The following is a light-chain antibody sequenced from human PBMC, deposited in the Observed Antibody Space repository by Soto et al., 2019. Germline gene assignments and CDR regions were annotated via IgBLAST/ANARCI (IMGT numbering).Light chain of an antibody. CDR2: GAS. J-gene: IGKJ4*01. V-gene: IGKV3-20*01. CDR3: QQYGSSPIT. CDR1: QSVSNSY. Sequence: EIVLTHSPGTLSLSPGERATLSCRASQSVSNSYLAWYQQKPGQAPRLLIYGASSRATGTPDRFSGSGSGTDFTLTISRLEPEDFAVYYCQQYGSSPITFGGGTKVEIK.